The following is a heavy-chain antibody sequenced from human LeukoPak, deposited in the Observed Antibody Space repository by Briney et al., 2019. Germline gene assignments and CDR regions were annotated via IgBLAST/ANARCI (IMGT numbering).Heavy chain of an antibody. Sequence: GGSLRLSCAASGFTFSSYGMHWVRQAPGKGLEWVAFIRYDGSNKYYADSVKGRFTISRDNSKNTLYLQMNSLRAEDTAVYYCARDRLPSHQDDFDYWGQGTLVTVSS. CDR1: GFTFSSYG. D-gene: IGHD3-3*01. J-gene: IGHJ4*02. CDR2: IRYDGSNK. CDR3: ARDRLPSHQDDFDY. V-gene: IGHV3-30*02.